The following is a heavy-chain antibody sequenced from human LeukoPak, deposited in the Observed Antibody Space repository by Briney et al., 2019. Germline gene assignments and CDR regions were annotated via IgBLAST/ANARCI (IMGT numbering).Heavy chain of an antibody. D-gene: IGHD3-3*01. CDR1: GYTFTSYY. CDR3: ATLPYDFWSGWQAFDI. Sequence: ASVKVSCKASGYTFTSYYMHWVRQAPGQGLEWMGIINPSGGSTSYAQKFQGRVTMTRDTSTSTVYMELSSLRSEDTAVYYCATLPYDFWSGWQAFDIWGQGTMVTVSS. V-gene: IGHV1-46*01. CDR2: INPSGGST. J-gene: IGHJ3*02.